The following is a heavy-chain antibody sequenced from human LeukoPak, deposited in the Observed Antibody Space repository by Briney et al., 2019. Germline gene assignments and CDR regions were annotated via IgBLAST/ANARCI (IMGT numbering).Heavy chain of an antibody. CDR1: GGSFSGYY. V-gene: IGHV4-34*01. D-gene: IGHD3-9*01. CDR2: INHSGST. CDR3: ARIPQYYDILTGYYRFFDY. Sequence: SETLSLTCAVYGGSFSGYYWSWIRQPPGKGLEWIGEINHSGSTNYNPSLKSRVTISVDTSKNQFSLELSSVTAADTAVYYCARIPQYYDILTGYYRFFDYWGQGTLVTVSS. J-gene: IGHJ4*02.